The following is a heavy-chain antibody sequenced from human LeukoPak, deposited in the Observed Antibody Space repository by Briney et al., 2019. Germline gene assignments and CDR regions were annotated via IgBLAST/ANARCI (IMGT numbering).Heavy chain of an antibody. D-gene: IGHD1-1*01. CDR3: ARDQDWNDRGGLDY. CDR2: IKQDGSEK. J-gene: IGHJ4*02. V-gene: IGHV3-7*01. CDR1: GFTFSSYG. Sequence: GGTLRLSCAASGFTFSSYGMSWVRQAPGKGLEWVANIKQDGSEKYYVDSVKGRFTISRDNAKNSLYLQMNSLRAEDTAVYYCARDQDWNDRGGLDYWGQGTLVIVSS.